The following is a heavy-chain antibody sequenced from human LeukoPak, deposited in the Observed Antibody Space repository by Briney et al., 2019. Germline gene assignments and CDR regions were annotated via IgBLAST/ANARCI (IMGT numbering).Heavy chain of an antibody. CDR3: ARDLITNTGTYYGLDY. D-gene: IGHD1-26*01. Sequence: GGSLRLSCAASGFIFRNYAMRWVRQAPGKGLEWVSAISGGGGDRFYADSVKGRFTISRDNSKSTLYLQMDSLRAEDTAVYYCARDLITNTGTYYGLDYWGQGTLVTVSS. CDR1: GFIFRNYA. J-gene: IGHJ4*02. CDR2: ISGGGGDR. V-gene: IGHV3-23*01.